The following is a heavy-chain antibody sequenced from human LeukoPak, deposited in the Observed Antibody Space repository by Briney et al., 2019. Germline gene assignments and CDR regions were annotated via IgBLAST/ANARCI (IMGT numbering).Heavy chain of an antibody. CDR1: GDSISSSTYY. Sequence: ASETLSLTCSVSGDSISSSTYYWGWIRQPPGKGLEWIGSIYYSGSTYYNPSLKSRVAISVDTSKNQFSLKLSSVTAADTAVYYCARTLGGNGYFDLWGRGTLVTVSS. CDR2: IYYSGST. J-gene: IGHJ2*01. D-gene: IGHD6-25*01. V-gene: IGHV4-39*07. CDR3: ARTLGGNGYFDL.